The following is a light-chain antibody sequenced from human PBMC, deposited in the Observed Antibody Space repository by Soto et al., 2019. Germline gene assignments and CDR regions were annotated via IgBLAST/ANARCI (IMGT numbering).Light chain of an antibody. CDR1: QSVSSSY. CDR2: GAS. Sequence: EIVLTQSPGTLSLSPGERATLSCRASQSVSSSYLAWYQQKPGQAPRLLIYGASSRAPGIPDRFSGSGSGTDFNLTISRLEPEDFAVYYCQQYGSSPFGQGTRLEIK. CDR3: QQYGSSP. V-gene: IGKV3-20*01. J-gene: IGKJ5*01.